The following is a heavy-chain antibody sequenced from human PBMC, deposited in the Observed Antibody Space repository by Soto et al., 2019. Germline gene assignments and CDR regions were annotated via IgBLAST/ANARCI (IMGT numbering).Heavy chain of an antibody. Sequence: SETLSLTCAVYGGSFSGYYWTWIRQPPGTGLEWIGEINHSGSTNYNPSLKSRVTISVDTSKNQFSLKLTSVTAADTAVYYCARAGGLGAVAVDYWGQGTLVTVSS. D-gene: IGHD6-19*01. V-gene: IGHV4-34*01. CDR1: GGSFSGYY. J-gene: IGHJ4*02. CDR3: ARAGGLGAVAVDY. CDR2: INHSGST.